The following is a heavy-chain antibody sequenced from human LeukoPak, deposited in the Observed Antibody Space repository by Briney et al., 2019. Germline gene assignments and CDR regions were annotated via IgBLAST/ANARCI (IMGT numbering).Heavy chain of an antibody. V-gene: IGHV3-30*04. D-gene: IGHD5-12*01. Sequence: GGSLRLSCAASGFTFSSYAMHWVRQAPGKGLEWVAVISYDGSNKYYADSVKGRFTISRDNSKNTLYLQMNSLRAEDTAVYYCARAPGFGGYDSNAFDIWGQGTMVTVSS. CDR1: GFTFSSYA. CDR3: ARAPGFGGYDSNAFDI. CDR2: ISYDGSNK. J-gene: IGHJ3*02.